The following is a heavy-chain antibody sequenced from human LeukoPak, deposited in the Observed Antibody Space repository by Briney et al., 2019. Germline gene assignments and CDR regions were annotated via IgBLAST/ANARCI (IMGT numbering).Heavy chain of an antibody. CDR2: IYPGDSDT. Sequence: GESLKISCKASGYRFASYWIGWVRQMPGKGLEWMGIIYPGDSDTRYSPSFQGQVTISADKSINTAYLQWSSLKASDTAMYYCARQATVAGDFWGQGTLVTVSS. J-gene: IGHJ4*02. D-gene: IGHD4-17*01. CDR3: ARQATVAGDF. V-gene: IGHV5-51*01. CDR1: GYRFASYW.